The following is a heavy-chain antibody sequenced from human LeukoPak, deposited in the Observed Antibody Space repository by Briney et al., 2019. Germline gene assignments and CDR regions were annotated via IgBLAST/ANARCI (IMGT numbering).Heavy chain of an antibody. CDR3: ARNPYYGDYV. D-gene: IGHD4-17*01. V-gene: IGHV3-30*01. Sequence: GGSLRLSCAASGFTFSSYTMHWVPQAPGTGLEWVAVISYDGNNKYYADSVKGRFTISRDNSKNTLYLQMNSLRGEDTAVYYCARNPYYGDYVWGQGTRDTVSS. J-gene: IGHJ4*02. CDR1: GFTFSSYT. CDR2: ISYDGNNK.